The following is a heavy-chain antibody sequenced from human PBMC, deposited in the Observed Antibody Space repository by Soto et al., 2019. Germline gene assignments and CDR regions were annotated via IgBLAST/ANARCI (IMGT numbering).Heavy chain of an antibody. CDR1: GLSLRTTAVG. V-gene: IGHV2-5*02. J-gene: IGHJ6*02. D-gene: IGHD2-21*02. CDR3: VQSRCGGDCLEIYSSHAYNGLDV. CDR2: LYWDDDK. Sequence: QVTLNESSPTLVKPTQTLTLTWTVSGLSLRTTAVGVGWVPRPPGKALKWLALLYWDDDKRYSPSLRSRLTIAKDISEKQVVLTMTNIDTVDTATYYCVQSRCGGDCLEIYSSHAYNGLDVWGQGTTVTVSS.